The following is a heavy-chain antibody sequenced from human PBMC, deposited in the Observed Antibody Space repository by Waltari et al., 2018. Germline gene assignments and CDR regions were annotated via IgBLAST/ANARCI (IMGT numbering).Heavy chain of an antibody. CDR3: ARSFGGSGSYKFDT. D-gene: IGHD3-10*01. J-gene: IGHJ4*02. CDR2: VPYTGKT. Sequence: RLQESGPGRMKPSETLSLICTVSGASISISTHYWGWIRQTPGMGPEWIGSVPYTGKTYNNPSLESRVSLSVDTSKNLFSLELTSVTAADTATYFCARSFGGSGSYKFDTWGRGILVSVSS. V-gene: IGHV4-39*02. CDR1: GASISISTHY.